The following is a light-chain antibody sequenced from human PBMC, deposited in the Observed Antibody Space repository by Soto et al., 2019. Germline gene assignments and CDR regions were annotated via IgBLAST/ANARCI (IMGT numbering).Light chain of an antibody. CDR2: AAS. V-gene: IGKV3-20*01. J-gene: IGKJ2*01. Sequence: SVLTQTPGTLSLSPGEGATLSCRTSQSISSPYLAWYQPRPGQAPSLLSYAASSRATGIPDRCSGSGSGTYFTRTISRLEPEDFEVDDCHQYFGSLYTFGQGTKLESK. CDR1: QSISSPY. CDR3: HQYFGSLYT.